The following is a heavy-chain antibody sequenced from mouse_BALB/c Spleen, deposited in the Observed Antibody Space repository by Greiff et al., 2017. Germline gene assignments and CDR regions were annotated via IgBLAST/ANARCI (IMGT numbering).Heavy chain of an antibody. CDR2: IYPGSGNT. CDR1: GYTFTDYY. V-gene: IGHV1-77*01. CDR3: ARGNYYFDY. Sequence: QVQLKESGAELARPGASVKLSCKASGYTFTDYYINWVKQRTGQGLEWIGEIYPGSGNTYYNEKFKGKATLTADKSSSTAYMQLSSLTSEDSAVYFCARGNYYFDYWGQGTTLTVSS. D-gene: IGHD2-1*01. J-gene: IGHJ2*01.